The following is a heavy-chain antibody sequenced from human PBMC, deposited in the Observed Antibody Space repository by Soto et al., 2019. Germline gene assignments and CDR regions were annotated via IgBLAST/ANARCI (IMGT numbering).Heavy chain of an antibody. CDR3: ARWPQPRYTADPYAVDV. J-gene: IGHJ6*02. D-gene: IGHD3-16*02. CDR2: IVPSLDTT. Sequence: QVHLVQSGTEVKKPGSSVKVSCKASGGTFSSSGFSWVRQAPGQGLEWMGMIVPSLDTTNYAQKFQARVTITADEVTSTAYMELRSLRSEDTAVYYCARWPQPRYTADPYAVDVWGQGNRVIVSS. V-gene: IGHV1-69*11. CDR1: GGTFSSSG.